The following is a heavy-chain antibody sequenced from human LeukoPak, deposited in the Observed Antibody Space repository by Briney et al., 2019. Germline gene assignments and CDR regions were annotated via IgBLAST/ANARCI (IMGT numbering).Heavy chain of an antibody. CDR2: ISSSGTST. CDR3: AKSATRVRGYGMDG. D-gene: IGHD3-10*01. Sequence: GGSPRLSCAASGFTFSSYAMTWVRQAPGKGLEWVSGISSSGTSTYYADSVKGRFIISRDNSKNTLYLQMNSLRPEDTAAYYCAKSATRVRGYGMDGWGQGATVTVSS. V-gene: IGHV3-23*01. J-gene: IGHJ6*02. CDR1: GFTFSSYA.